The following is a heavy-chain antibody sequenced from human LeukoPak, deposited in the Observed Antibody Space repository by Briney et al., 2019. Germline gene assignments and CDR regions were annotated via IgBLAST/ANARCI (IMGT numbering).Heavy chain of an antibody. D-gene: IGHD1-26*01. CDR3: ARDWGADY. J-gene: IGHJ4*02. Sequence: GASVTVSFKASGYTFTIYYMHWVRQAPGQGLEWMGIINPSGGSTSYAQKFQGRVTMTRDMSTSTVYMELSSLRSEDTAVYYCARDWGADYWGQGTLVTVSS. CDR2: INPSGGST. CDR1: GYTFTIYY. V-gene: IGHV1-46*01.